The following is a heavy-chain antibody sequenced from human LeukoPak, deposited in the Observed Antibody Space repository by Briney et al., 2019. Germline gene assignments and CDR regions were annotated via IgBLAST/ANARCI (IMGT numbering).Heavy chain of an antibody. CDR3: AKVVLQFLDY. V-gene: IGHV3-30*02. D-gene: IGHD3-3*01. J-gene: IGHJ4*02. CDR2: IEYDGSHK. Sequence: GGSLRLSCAASGFTFRTYGMHWVRQAPGKGLEWVAFIEYDGSHKYYANSVKGRFTISRDNSKKTLYLQMKSLRVEDTAVYYCAKVVLQFLDYWGQGTLVTVSS. CDR1: GFTFRTYG.